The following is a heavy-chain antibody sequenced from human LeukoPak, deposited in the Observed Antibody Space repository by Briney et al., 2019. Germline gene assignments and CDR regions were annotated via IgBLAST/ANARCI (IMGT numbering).Heavy chain of an antibody. D-gene: IGHD1-1*01. V-gene: IGHV3-21*01. Sequence: GGSLRLYCAASGFTFSSYSMNWVRQAPGKGLERVSSISSSSSYIYYADSVRGRFTISRDNAKNSLFLQMNSLRGEDTAVYYCARCTTGKTFGSLREIKKSREIDYWGQGTLVTVSS. CDR1: GFTFSSYS. CDR3: ARCTTGKTFGSLREIKKSREIDY. CDR2: ISSSSSYI. J-gene: IGHJ4*02.